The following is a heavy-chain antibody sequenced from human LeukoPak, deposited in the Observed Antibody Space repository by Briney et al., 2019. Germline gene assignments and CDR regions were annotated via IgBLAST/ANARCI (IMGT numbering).Heavy chain of an antibody. CDR3: ASRGGMSRDHNSFDH. J-gene: IGHJ5*02. D-gene: IGHD3-16*01. Sequence: PSETLSLTCAVYGGSFSGYYWSWIRQPPGKGLEWIGEINHSGSTNYNPSLKSPVTISVYTYKNQFSLKLSSVTAADTAVYACASRGGMSRDHNSFDHWGQGTLVTVSS. CDR2: INHSGST. V-gene: IGHV4-34*01. CDR1: GGSFSGYY.